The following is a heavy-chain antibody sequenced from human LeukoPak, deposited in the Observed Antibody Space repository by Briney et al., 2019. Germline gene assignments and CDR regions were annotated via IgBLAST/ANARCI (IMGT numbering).Heavy chain of an antibody. V-gene: IGHV1-24*01. CDR2: FDPEGGET. J-gene: IGHJ5*02. Sequence: ASVKVSCKVSGYTLTELSMHWVRQAPGKGLEWMGGFDPEGGETIYAQKFQGRVTMTEDSSTDTAYMELSSLRSEDTAVYYCATVLPVLRFLEWSPGRFDPWGQGTLVTVSS. D-gene: IGHD3-3*01. CDR3: ATVLPVLRFLEWSPGRFDP. CDR1: GYTLTELS.